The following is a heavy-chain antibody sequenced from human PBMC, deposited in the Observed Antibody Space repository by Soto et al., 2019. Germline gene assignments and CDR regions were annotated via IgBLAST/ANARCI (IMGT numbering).Heavy chain of an antibody. CDR1: GGSISSGGYY. Sequence: PSETLSLTCTVSGGSISSGGYYWSWIRQPPGKGLEWIGYIYYSGSTYYNPSLKSRVTISVDTSKNQFSLKLSSVTAADTAVYYCAKEPVFGLLHNDAFDIWGQGTMVTGS. V-gene: IGHV4-31*03. CDR2: IYYSGST. J-gene: IGHJ3*02. CDR3: AKEPVFGLLHNDAFDI. D-gene: IGHD3-22*01.